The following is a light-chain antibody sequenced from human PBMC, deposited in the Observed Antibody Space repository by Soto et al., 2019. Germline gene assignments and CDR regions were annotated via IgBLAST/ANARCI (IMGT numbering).Light chain of an antibody. CDR1: QNSYYN. J-gene: IGKJ5*01. V-gene: IGKV3-15*01. CDR3: QQRTRWPMT. CDR2: RAS. Sequence: ILMTQSPGTVSVSPGESSTLSCGASQNSYYNVAWDQQSPGQAPRLLIYRASTRATGGPARFSGSGSGTDFTLTISSLEPEDFAVYYCQQRTRWPMTFGQGTRLEIK.